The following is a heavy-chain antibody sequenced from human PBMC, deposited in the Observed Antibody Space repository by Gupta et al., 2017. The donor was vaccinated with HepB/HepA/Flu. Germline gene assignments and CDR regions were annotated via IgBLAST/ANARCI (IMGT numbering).Heavy chain of an antibody. J-gene: IGHJ4*02. V-gene: IGHV3-30*18. CDR2: ISYDGNNV. Sequence: QVQVVESGGGVVQPGRSLRLSCAASGFSFSSYAMHWVRQAPGKGLEWVALISYDGNNVYCADSVKGRFTISKDHFKKTLYLQMNSLRAEDTAVYYCAKDQGGFGELLGHDYWGQGTLVTVSS. CDR3: AKDQGGFGELLGHDY. D-gene: IGHD3-10*01. CDR1: GFSFSSYA.